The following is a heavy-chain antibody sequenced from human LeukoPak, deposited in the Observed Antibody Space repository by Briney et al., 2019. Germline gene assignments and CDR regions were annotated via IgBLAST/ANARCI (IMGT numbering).Heavy chain of an antibody. V-gene: IGHV4-59*01. Sequence: SETLSLTCTVSGGSISGYYWSWIRQPPGKGLEWIGYIYNSGSTTYNPSLKSRVTISVDTSKNQFSLRLRSVTAADTAVYYCARDGLEGSILWGQRTLVTVSS. J-gene: IGHJ4*02. CDR3: ARDGLEGSIL. CDR1: GGSISGYY. CDR2: IYNSGST. D-gene: IGHD5-24*01.